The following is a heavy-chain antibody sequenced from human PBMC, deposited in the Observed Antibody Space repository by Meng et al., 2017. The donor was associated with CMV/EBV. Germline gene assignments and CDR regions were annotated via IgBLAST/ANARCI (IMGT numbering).Heavy chain of an antibody. J-gene: IGHJ4*02. Sequence: QVQLVQAGAEGKKPGSSVKVSFKASGGTLSSYAISWVRQAPGQGLEWMGGLIPIFGTANYAQKFQGRVTITADESTSTAYMELSSLRSEDTAVYYCASADDIGMDYWGQGTLVTVSS. CDR3: ASADDIGMDY. CDR1: GGTLSSYA. V-gene: IGHV1-69*12. D-gene: IGHD3-9*01. CDR2: LIPIFGTA.